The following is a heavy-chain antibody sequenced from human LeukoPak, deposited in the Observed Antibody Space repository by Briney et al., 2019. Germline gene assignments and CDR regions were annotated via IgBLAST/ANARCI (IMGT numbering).Heavy chain of an antibody. Sequence: GGSLRLSCAASEFTFSSYSMNWVRQAPGKGLEWVSYITNSGNSKSYADSVKGRFTISRDNSKNTLYLQMNSLRAEDTAVYYCAREWDSSGYFSNWGQGTLVTVSS. J-gene: IGHJ4*02. CDR2: ITNSGNSK. CDR1: EFTFSSYS. D-gene: IGHD3-22*01. V-gene: IGHV3-48*01. CDR3: AREWDSSGYFSN.